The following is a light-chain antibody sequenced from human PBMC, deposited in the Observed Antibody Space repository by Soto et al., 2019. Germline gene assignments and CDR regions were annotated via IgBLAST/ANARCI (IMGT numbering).Light chain of an antibody. CDR1: QSVNQK. V-gene: IGKV3-15*01. Sequence: EIVLTQSPATLSVSPGEGATLSCRASQSVNQKLGWYQQKPGQAPRLLIYVASYRATGIPARSSGSGSGTEYTLTISNLQAEDFAVYYCQQFNNWPHTFGQGTRLEIK. CDR2: VAS. CDR3: QQFNNWPHT. J-gene: IGKJ5*01.